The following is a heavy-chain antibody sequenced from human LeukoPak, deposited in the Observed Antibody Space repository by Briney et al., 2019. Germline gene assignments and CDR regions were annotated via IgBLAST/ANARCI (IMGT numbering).Heavy chain of an antibody. CDR2: VKSKAHGETT. CDR1: GSTFSHAW. Sequence: GGSLRLSCAASGSTFSHAWMSWVRQAPGKGLEWVARVKSKAHGETTDYAAPVKGRFTISRDDSKNTLYLQMNSLNTEDTAVYFCTTLGFDPWGQGTLVTDSS. J-gene: IGHJ5*02. V-gene: IGHV3-15*01. CDR3: TTLGFDP.